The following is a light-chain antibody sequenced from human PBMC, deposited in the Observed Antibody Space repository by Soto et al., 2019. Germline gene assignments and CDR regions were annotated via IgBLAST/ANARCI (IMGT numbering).Light chain of an antibody. CDR3: QQYDTYVWT. CDR2: EAS. Sequence: DIQMTQSPSTLSASVGDRVTITCRASQSVGKWLAWYQQKPGKAPKVLISEASGLERGVPPRFSGSGSGTEFTLTISSLQPDDFATYFCQQYDTYVWTFGQGTTGEIK. V-gene: IGKV1-5*01. CDR1: QSVGKW. J-gene: IGKJ1*01.